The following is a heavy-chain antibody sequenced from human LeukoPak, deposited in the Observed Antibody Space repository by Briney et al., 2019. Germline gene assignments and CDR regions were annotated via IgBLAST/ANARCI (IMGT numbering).Heavy chain of an antibody. CDR2: ISSYGGST. CDR3: VKDLYSYSFDY. J-gene: IGHJ4*02. D-gene: IGHD2-8*01. CDR1: GFTFNNAW. Sequence: PGGSLRLSCAASGFTFNNAWMSWVRQAPGKGLEYVSTISSYGGSTYYADLVKGRFTISRDNSKNTLYLQMSSLRAEDTAVYYCVKDLYSYSFDYWGQGTLVTVSS. V-gene: IGHV3-64D*09.